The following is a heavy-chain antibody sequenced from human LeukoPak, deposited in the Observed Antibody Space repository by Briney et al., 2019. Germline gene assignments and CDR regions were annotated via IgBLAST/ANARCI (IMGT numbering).Heavy chain of an antibody. CDR3: AKPRYQLPIFDY. CDR2: IRYDGSNK. CDR1: GFTFSSYG. Sequence: PGGSLRLSCAASGFTFSSYGMHWVRQAPGKGLEWVAFIRYDGSNKYCADSVKCRFTISRDNSKNTLYLQMNSLRAEDTAVYYCAKPRYQLPIFDYWGQGTLVTVSS. V-gene: IGHV3-30*02. J-gene: IGHJ4*02. D-gene: IGHD2-2*01.